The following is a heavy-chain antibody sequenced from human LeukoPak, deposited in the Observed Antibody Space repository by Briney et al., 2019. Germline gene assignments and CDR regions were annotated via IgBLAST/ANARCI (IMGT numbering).Heavy chain of an antibody. CDR3: ARGSSSGSPVGY. D-gene: IGHD3-22*01. CDR1: GGTFSSYA. J-gene: IGHJ4*02. V-gene: IGHV1-69*01. CDR2: IIPIFGTA. Sequence: SVKVSCKASGGTFSSYAISWVRQAPGQGLEWMGGIIPIFGTANYAQKFQGRVTITADESTSTAYMELSSLRSEDTAVYYCARGSSSGSPVGYWGQGTLVTVSS.